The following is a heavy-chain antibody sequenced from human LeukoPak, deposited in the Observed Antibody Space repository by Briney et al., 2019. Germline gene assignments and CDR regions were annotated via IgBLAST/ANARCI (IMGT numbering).Heavy chain of an antibody. CDR1: GGSFSGYY. Sequence: PSETLSLTCAVYGGSFSGYYWSWIRQPPGKGLEWIGSIYYSGSTYYNPSLKSRVTISVDTSKNQFSLKLSSVTAADTAVYYCARGATTHKPHYYYYYMDVWGKGTTVTISS. CDR2: IYYSGST. CDR3: ARGATTHKPHYYYYYMDV. J-gene: IGHJ6*03. D-gene: IGHD5-12*01. V-gene: IGHV4-34*01.